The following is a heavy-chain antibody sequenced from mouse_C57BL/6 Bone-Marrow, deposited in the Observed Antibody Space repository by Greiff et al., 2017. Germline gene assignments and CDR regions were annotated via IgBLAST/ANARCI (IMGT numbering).Heavy chain of an antibody. V-gene: IGHV5-6*01. CDR3: ADFLDY. J-gene: IGHJ2*01. CDR1: GFTFSSYG. Sequence: EVQGVESGGDLVKPGGSLKLSCAVSGFTFSSYGMSWVRQTPDKRLEWVATISSGGSYTYYPDSVKGRFTISRDNAKNTLYLQMSSLKSEDTAMYYCADFLDYWGQGTTLTVSS. CDR2: ISSGGSYT.